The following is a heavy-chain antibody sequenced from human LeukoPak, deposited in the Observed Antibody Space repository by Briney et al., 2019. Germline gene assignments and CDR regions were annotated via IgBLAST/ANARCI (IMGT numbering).Heavy chain of an antibody. CDR1: GGTFSSYA. CDR2: IIPIFGTA. V-gene: IGHV1-69*01. J-gene: IGHJ4*02. Sequence: WASVKVSCKASGGTFSSYAISWVRQAPGQGLEWMGGIIPIFGTANYAQKFQGRVTITADESTSTAYMELSSLRSEDTAVYYCAILVVAATTIDYWGQGTLVTVSS. D-gene: IGHD2-15*01. CDR3: AILVVAATTIDY.